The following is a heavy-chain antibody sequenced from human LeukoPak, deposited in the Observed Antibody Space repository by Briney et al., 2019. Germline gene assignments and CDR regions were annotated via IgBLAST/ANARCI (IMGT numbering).Heavy chain of an antibody. V-gene: IGHV3-53*01. Sequence: GGSLRLSCAASGFTVINNYMSWVRQAPGKGLEWVSVVYSGGGTYYADSVEGRFTISRDISKNALYLQMNSVRPEDTAVYYCVRGLVGYDWGQGTRVTVSS. CDR3: VRGLVGYD. CDR1: GFTVINNY. J-gene: IGHJ4*02. D-gene: IGHD2-8*02. CDR2: VYSGGGT.